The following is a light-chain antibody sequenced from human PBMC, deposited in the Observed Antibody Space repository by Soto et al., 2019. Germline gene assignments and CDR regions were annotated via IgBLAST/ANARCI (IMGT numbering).Light chain of an antibody. J-gene: IGKJ1*01. CDR1: QSLDNY. V-gene: IGKV3-11*01. CDR2: DAS. CDR3: QQYGSPAPWT. Sequence: EIVLTQSPATLSLSPGERATLSCRASQSLDNYLAWYQHKPGQPPRLLIYDASTRATDIPARFSGSGSGTDFTLTISRLEPDDFAVYYCQQYGSPAPWTFGQGTKVDMK.